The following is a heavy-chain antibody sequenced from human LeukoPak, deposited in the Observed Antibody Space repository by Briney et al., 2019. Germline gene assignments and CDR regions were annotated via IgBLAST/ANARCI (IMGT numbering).Heavy chain of an antibody. CDR2: IRTNSGTP. J-gene: IGHJ5*02. D-gene: IGHD3-9*01. CDR3: ARGQGYTIFADGHWFDP. CDR1: GYTFNTYP. Sequence: ASVKVSCKTSGYTFNTYPIHWVRQAPGQGLEWMGWIRTNSGTPTYAQAFTGRFVFSLDTSVSTASLHITNLKPGDTAVYYCARGQGYTIFADGHWFDPWGQGSLVTVSS. V-gene: IGHV7-4-1*02.